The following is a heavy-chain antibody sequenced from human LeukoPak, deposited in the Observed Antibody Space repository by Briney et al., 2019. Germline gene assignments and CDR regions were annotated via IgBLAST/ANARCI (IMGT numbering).Heavy chain of an antibody. D-gene: IGHD1-26*01. CDR3: ARVQGDYFMDV. V-gene: IGHV4-38-2*02. CDR1: GYDISSGYY. CDR2: IYHGGNT. J-gene: IGHJ6*03. Sequence: SETLSLTCSVSGYDISSGYYWGWIRPSSGKGLEWIGSIYHGGNTYYIQSLKSRVSISIDASKSQFSLRLTSVIAEDTAVYYCARVQGDYFMDVWGKGTTVTVSS.